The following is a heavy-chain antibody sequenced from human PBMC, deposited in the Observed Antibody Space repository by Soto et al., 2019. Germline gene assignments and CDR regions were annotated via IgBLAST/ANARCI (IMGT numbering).Heavy chain of an antibody. V-gene: IGHV4-34*01. CDR3: ARGGSNDFKVAFHX. D-gene: IGHD1-26*01. J-gene: IGHJ3*02. Sequence: SETLSLTFVVSGGSFSTYYYNWIRQSPGKGLEWIVEINHSGNNNYRPSLKSRVTMSLDTSKNQFSLKVTSVTAADTAVYYCARGGSNDFKVAFHXWGQVTMVTVS. CDR2: INHSGNN. CDR1: GGSFSTYY.